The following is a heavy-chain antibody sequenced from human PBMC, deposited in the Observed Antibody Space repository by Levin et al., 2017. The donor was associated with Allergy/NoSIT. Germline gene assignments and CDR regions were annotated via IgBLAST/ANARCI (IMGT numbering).Heavy chain of an antibody. Sequence: GASVKVSCKTSGYSFPNYGVSWVRQVPGQGLEWMGWISGYNENTNYAEKFKGRVTMTIDTSTTTAYMEVRTLRSDDTAVYYCARKSSITGRSGLDYWGQGTLVTVSS. V-gene: IGHV1-18*01. D-gene: IGHD6-6*01. CDR2: ISGYNENT. J-gene: IGHJ4*02. CDR1: GYSFPNYG. CDR3: ARKSSITGRSGLDY.